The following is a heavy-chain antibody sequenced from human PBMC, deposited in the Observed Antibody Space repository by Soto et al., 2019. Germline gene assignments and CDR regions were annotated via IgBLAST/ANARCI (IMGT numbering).Heavy chain of an antibody. J-gene: IGHJ4*02. D-gene: IGHD3-3*01. V-gene: IGHV3-48*02. CDR1: GFTFISFS. Sequence: GESXRLSCSSSGFTFISFSINWFRQAPGKGLEVVSHISISSTSIYYVDSVKGRFTFSRDNAKNSLYLQMNSLRDEDSALYSSANGLYHFSWRNAPELWGQGTMVNVYS. CDR2: ISISSTSI. CDR3: ANGLYHFSWRNAPEL.